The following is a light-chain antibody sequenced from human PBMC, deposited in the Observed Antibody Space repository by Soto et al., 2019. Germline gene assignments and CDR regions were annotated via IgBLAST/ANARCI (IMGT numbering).Light chain of an antibody. CDR2: AAS. Sequence: DMEMTQSPSSLSASVGDRVTITCRASQSISNYLNWYQHKPGKVPQLLIYAASSLQSGVPTRFSGSGSGTDFTLTINSLQPEDFATYYCQHSYGTPLTFGGGTKIEI. CDR1: QSISNY. J-gene: IGKJ4*01. V-gene: IGKV1-39*01. CDR3: QHSYGTPLT.